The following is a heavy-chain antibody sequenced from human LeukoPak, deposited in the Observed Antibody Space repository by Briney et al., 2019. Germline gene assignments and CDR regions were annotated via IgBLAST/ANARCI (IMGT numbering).Heavy chain of an antibody. V-gene: IGHV1-8*02. CDR1: GYTFTSYA. Sequence: ASVKVSCKASGYTFTSYAMNWVRQATGQGLEWMGWMNPNSGNTGYAQKFQGRVTMTRNTSISTAYMELSSLRSEDTAVYYCARAAGSGWYYFDYWGQGTLVTVSS. CDR2: MNPNSGNT. CDR3: ARAAGSGWYYFDY. J-gene: IGHJ4*02. D-gene: IGHD6-19*01.